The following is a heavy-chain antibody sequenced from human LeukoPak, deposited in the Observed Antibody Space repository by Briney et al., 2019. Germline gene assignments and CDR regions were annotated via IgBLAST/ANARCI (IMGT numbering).Heavy chain of an antibody. CDR2: IYYSGNT. V-gene: IGHV4-59*01. CDR3: ARDEGSYAFDY. J-gene: IGHJ4*02. CDR1: GGSISGYY. Sequence: PSETLSLTCSVSGGSISGYYWSWIRQPPGKGPECIGYIYYSGNTNYNPSLKSRVTISVDTSKNQFSLKLRSVTAADTVVYFCARDEGSYAFDYWGQGILVTVSS. D-gene: IGHD1-26*01.